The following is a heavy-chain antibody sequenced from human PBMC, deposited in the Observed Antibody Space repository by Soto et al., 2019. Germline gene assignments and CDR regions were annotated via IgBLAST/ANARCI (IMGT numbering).Heavy chain of an antibody. CDR3: ARLRAGHYYYYGMDV. D-gene: IGHD1-1*01. V-gene: IGHV5-10-1*01. CDR1: GYSFTSYW. Sequence: GESLKISCKGSGYSFTSYWISWVRQMPGKGLEWMGRIDPSDSYTNYSPSFQGHVTISADKSISTAYLQWSSLKASDTAMYYCARLRAGHYYYYGMDVWGQGTTVTVSS. CDR2: IDPSDSYT. J-gene: IGHJ6*02.